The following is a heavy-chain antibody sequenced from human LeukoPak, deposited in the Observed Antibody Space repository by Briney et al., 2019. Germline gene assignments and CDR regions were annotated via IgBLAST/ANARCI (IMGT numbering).Heavy chain of an antibody. J-gene: IGHJ4*02. CDR3: AKEGSCSSTSCYRNLDY. D-gene: IGHD2-2*01. CDR2: ISWDGGST. CDR1: GFTFDDYA. V-gene: IGHV3-43D*03. Sequence: GGSLRLSCAASGFTFDDYAMNWVRQAPGKGLEWVSLISWDGGSTYYADSVKGRFTISRDNSKNTLYLQMNSLRAEDTAVYYCAKEGSCSSTSCYRNLDYWGQGTLVTVSS.